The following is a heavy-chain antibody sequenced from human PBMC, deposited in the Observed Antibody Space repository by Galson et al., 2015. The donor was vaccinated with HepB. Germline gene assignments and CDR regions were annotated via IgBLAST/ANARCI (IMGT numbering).Heavy chain of an antibody. V-gene: IGHV3-23*01. D-gene: IGHD4-11*01. J-gene: IGHJ4*02. CDR1: GFTFSSYA. Sequence: SLRLSCAASGFTFSSYAMSWVRQAPGKGLEWVSGISGGGIRTYYADSVKGRFTISRDNSKNTLYLQMNNLRAEDTAVYYCAKDQTTVIPYFDNWGQGTVVTVSS. CDR2: ISGGGIRT. CDR3: AKDQTTVIPYFDN.